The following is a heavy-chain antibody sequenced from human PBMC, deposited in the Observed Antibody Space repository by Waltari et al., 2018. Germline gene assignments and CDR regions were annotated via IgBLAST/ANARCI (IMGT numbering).Heavy chain of an antibody. D-gene: IGHD3-22*01. J-gene: IGHJ2*01. CDR3: ARQDYYYVKGYFDL. CDR2: IFYSGAT. Sequence: QLQLQESGPGLVKPSETVSLTCTVSGGSISSGAYYWGWVRQPPGKGLEFIASIFYSGATYYNPSLESRVTISVDTSKNQFSLELTSVTDADTAVYYCARQDYYYVKGYFDLWGRGTLVTVSS. CDR1: GGSISSGAYY. V-gene: IGHV4-39*01.